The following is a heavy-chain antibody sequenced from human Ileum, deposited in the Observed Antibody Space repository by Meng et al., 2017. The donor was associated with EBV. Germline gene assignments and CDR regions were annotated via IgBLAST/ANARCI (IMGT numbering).Heavy chain of an antibody. J-gene: IGHJ4*02. V-gene: IGHV4-4*02. CDR2: VYHRGDT. CDR3: GRDQGRELINH. D-gene: IGHD1-7*01. CDR1: GDSISSDIW. Sequence: QVRLHESGPGLVKPSGTLSLPCTFSGDSISSDIWWSWVRQPPGKGLEWIGEVYHRGDTNYNPSLKSRVDISVDKSKNQFYLSLFSVTAADTAVYYCGRDQGRELINHWGQGTLVTVSS.